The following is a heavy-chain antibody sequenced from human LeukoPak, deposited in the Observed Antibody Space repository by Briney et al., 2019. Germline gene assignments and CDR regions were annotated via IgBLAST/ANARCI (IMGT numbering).Heavy chain of an antibody. CDR1: GFTLDDYA. Sequence: GGSLRLSCAASGFTLDDYAMHWVRQAPGKGLEWVSRISWNSGSIGYADSVKGRFTISRDNAKNSLYLQMNSLGTEDTALYYCAKEGGDSSGYGVDYWGQGTLVTVSS. J-gene: IGHJ4*02. D-gene: IGHD3-22*01. V-gene: IGHV3-9*01. CDR3: AKEGGDSSGYGVDY. CDR2: ISWNSGSI.